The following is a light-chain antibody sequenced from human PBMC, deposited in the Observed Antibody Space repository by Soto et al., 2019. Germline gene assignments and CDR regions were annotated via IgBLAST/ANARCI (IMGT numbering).Light chain of an antibody. J-gene: IGKJ2*01. CDR3: QQRSNWPMYT. V-gene: IGKV3-11*01. CDR1: QSVDSY. Sequence: IVLTQSPATLSLSPGERATLSCRASQSVDSYVAWYQQKPGQAPRLLIYDASNRATGIPARFSGSGSGTDFTLTISSLEPEDSAFYYCQQRSNWPMYTFGQGTKLEIK. CDR2: DAS.